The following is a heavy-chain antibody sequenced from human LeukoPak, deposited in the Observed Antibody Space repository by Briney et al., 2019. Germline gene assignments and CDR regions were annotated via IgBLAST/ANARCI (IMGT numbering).Heavy chain of an antibody. D-gene: IGHD6-25*01. CDR1: GGSFSGYY. CDR2: INHSGST. CDR3: AREAAYEDY. Sequence: PSETLSLTCAVYGGSFSGYYWSWIRQPPGKGLEWIGEINHSGSTNYNPSLKSRVTISVDTSKNQFSLKLSSVTAADTAVYYCAREAAYEDYWGQGTLVTVSS. J-gene: IGHJ4*02. V-gene: IGHV4-34*01.